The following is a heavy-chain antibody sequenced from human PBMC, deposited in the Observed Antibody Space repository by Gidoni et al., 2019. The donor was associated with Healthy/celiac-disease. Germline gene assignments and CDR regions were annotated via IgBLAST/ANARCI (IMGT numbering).Heavy chain of an antibody. CDR3: AREDIVVVPAADTSYYYYMDV. V-gene: IGHV3-21*01. Sequence: EVQLVESGGGLVKPGGSLRLSCAASGFTFSSYSMNWVRQAPGKGLEWVSSISSSSSYIYYADSVKGRFTISRDNAKNSLYLQMNSLRAEDTAVYYCAREDIVVVPAADTSYYYYMDVWGKGTTVTVSS. CDR2: ISSSSSYI. CDR1: GFTFSSYS. J-gene: IGHJ6*03. D-gene: IGHD2-2*01.